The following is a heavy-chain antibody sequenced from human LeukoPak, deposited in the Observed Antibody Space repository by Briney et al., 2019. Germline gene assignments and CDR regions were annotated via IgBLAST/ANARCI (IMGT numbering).Heavy chain of an antibody. CDR3: AQLPYHYFDY. Sequence: SETLSLTCTVSSGSLSSSSYYWGWIRQPPGKGLECIGIIYYSGSTYYNPSLKSRVTISVDTSKNQFSLKLSSVTAADTAVYYCAQLPYHYFDYWDQGTLVTVSS. CDR1: SGSLSSSSYY. J-gene: IGHJ4*02. V-gene: IGHV4-39*01. CDR2: IYYSGST. D-gene: IGHD4-11*01.